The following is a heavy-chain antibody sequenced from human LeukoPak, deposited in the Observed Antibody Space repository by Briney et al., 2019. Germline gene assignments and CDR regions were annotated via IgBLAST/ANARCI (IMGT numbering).Heavy chain of an antibody. CDR2: ISSSSSTI. J-gene: IGHJ4*02. V-gene: IGHV3-48*01. CDR1: GFTFSNYW. D-gene: IGHD3-10*01. CDR3: ARGARYGSGSYYDY. Sequence: GGSLRLSCAASGFTFSNYWMSWVRQAPGKGLEWVSYISSSSSTIYYADSVKGRFTISRDNAKNSLYLQMNSLRAEDTAVYYCARGARYGSGSYYDYWGQGTLVTVSS.